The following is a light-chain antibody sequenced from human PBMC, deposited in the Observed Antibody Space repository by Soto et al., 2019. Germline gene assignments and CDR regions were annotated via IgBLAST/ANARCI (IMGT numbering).Light chain of an antibody. CDR2: AAS. J-gene: IGKJ2*01. Sequence: AIQLTQSPSSLSGSVGDTVTITCRASQDIASALARYQQKPGKGPKLLIYAASRLEGGVPSRFSGSGSGTDFTLTIRSMQPEDFAAYYCQHFNSYPYNFGQGTKLEIK. V-gene: IGKV1-13*02. CDR1: QDIASA. CDR3: QHFNSYPYN.